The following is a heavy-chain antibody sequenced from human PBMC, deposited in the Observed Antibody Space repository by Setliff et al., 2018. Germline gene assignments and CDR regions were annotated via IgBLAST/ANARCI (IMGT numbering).Heavy chain of an antibody. Sequence: GGSLRLSCEASGFTFKTYEMIWVRQAPGKGLERVSKTHTDGITIYSDSVRGRFTISRDNAKNLLFLQMRGLRAGDTALYYCARDPPGMNAFDIWGHGTMVTVSS. CDR1: GFTFKTYE. D-gene: IGHD6-13*01. J-gene: IGHJ3*02. CDR3: ARDPPGMNAFDI. CDR2: THTDGITI. V-gene: IGHV3-48*03.